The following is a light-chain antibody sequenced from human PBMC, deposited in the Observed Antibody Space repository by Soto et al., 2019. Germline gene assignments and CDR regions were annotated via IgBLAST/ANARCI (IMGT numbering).Light chain of an antibody. J-gene: IGKJ1*01. CDR1: QSVSSN. V-gene: IGKV3-20*01. CDR3: QQYGSSFAT. Sequence: PGERATLSCRANQSVSSNLAWYRQTPGQPPRLLIYGASTRATDIPDRFSGSGSGTDFTLTVTRLEPADCAVYYCQQYGSSFATFGQGTLVEV. CDR2: GAS.